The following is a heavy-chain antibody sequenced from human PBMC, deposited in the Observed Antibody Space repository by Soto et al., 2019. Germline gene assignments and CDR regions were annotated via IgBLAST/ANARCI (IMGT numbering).Heavy chain of an antibody. J-gene: IGHJ4*02. Sequence: EVQLVESGGGLVKPGGSLRLSCAASGFTFSNPWMNWVRQAPGKGLEWVGRIKSNTDGGTTDYAGPVKGRFTISRDDSKNTLYLRMNSLNIEDTAVYYCTTDGLLVHGGIDFWGQGALVIVSS. CDR2: IKSNTDGGTT. D-gene: IGHD2-8*02. CDR3: TTDGLLVHGGIDF. V-gene: IGHV3-15*07. CDR1: GFTFSNPW.